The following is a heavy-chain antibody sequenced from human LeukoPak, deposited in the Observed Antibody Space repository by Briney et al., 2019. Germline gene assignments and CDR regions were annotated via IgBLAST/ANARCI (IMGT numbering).Heavy chain of an antibody. CDR1: GGSISSYY. D-gene: IGHD5-18*01. CDR2: IYTSGST. CDR3: ARGHSYGYTDYFDY. V-gene: IGHV4-4*07. J-gene: IGHJ4*02. Sequence: PSETLSLTCTVSGGSISSYYWSWIRQPAGKGLEWIGRIYTSGSTNYNPSLKSRVTISADKSKKQFSLKLSSVTAADTAVYYCARGHSYGYTDYFDYWGQGTLVTVSS.